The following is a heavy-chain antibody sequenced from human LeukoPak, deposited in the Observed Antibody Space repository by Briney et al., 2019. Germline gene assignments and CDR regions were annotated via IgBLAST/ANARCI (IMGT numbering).Heavy chain of an antibody. CDR3: ARGSYSSGWTYYFDY. Sequence: PSETLSLTCTVSGGSISSYYWSWIRQPPGKGLEWIGEINHSGSTNYNPSLKSRVTISVDTSKNQFSLKLSSVTAADTAVYYCARGSYSSGWTYYFDYWGQGTLVTVSS. D-gene: IGHD6-19*01. CDR1: GGSISSYY. J-gene: IGHJ4*02. CDR2: INHSGST. V-gene: IGHV4-34*01.